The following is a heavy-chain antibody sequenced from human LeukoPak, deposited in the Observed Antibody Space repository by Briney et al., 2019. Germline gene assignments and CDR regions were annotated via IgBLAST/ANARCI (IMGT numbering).Heavy chain of an antibody. J-gene: IGHJ4*02. CDR1: GFTVSSNY. Sequence: GGSLRLSCAASGFTVSSNYMSWVRQAPGKGLEWVSVIYSGGSTYYADSVKGRFTISRDNSKNTLYLQMNSLRAEDTAVYYCARGRQWLVSDYWGQGTLVTVSS. CDR3: ARGRQWLVSDY. CDR2: IYSGGST. V-gene: IGHV3-53*01. D-gene: IGHD6-19*01.